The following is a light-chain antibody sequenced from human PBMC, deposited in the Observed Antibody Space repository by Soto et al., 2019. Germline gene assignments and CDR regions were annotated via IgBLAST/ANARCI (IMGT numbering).Light chain of an antibody. CDR2: KAS. J-gene: IGKJ1*01. Sequence: DIQMTQSPSTLSASVGDRVTITCRASQSISSWLAWYQQKPGKAPKRLIYKASSIESGVPSRFSGSGSGTAYTITISSMQPDDFSTYYCQQYNSYSPWTFGQGTKVEIK. CDR3: QQYNSYSPWT. CDR1: QSISSW. V-gene: IGKV1-5*03.